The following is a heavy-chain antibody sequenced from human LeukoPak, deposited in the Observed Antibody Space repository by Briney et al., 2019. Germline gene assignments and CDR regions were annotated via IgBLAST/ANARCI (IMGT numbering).Heavy chain of an antibody. CDR2: ISADKGNT. CDR1: GYTFSSYG. CDR3: ARDCSSATCHLPY. J-gene: IGHJ4*02. V-gene: IGHV1-18*01. D-gene: IGHD2-2*01. Sequence: GASVKVSCKTSGYTFSSYGITWVRQAPGQGLEWRGWISADKGNTNYAQRLQDRVTMTTDRSPSTAYMELRSLTSDDTALYYCARDCSSATCHLPYWGQGTLVSVSS.